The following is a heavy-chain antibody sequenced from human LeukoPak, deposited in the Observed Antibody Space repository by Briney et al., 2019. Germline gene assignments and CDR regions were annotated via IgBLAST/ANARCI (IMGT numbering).Heavy chain of an antibody. CDR1: GGSISSSNW. CDR3: ARMQAAAGNFDY. Sequence: SETLSLTCAVSGGSISSSNWWSWVRQPPGKGLEWIGEIYHSGSTNYNPSLKSRVTVSVDKSKNQFSLKLSSVTAADTAVYYCARMQAAAGNFDYWGQGTLVTVSS. CDR2: IYHSGST. D-gene: IGHD6-13*01. V-gene: IGHV4-4*02. J-gene: IGHJ4*02.